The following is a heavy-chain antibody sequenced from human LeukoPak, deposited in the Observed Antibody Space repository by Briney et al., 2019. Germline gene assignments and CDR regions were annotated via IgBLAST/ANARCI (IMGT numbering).Heavy chain of an antibody. CDR1: GFTFSSFA. Sequence: PGGSLRLSCAASGFTFSSFAMSWVRQAPGKGLEWVSVISGRGDSTYYADSVKGRFTISRDNSKSTVYLQMNSLRAEDTAVYYCARETGDFDSWGQGTLVIVSS. J-gene: IGHJ4*02. V-gene: IGHV3-23*01. D-gene: IGHD7-27*01. CDR3: ARETGDFDS. CDR2: ISGRGDST.